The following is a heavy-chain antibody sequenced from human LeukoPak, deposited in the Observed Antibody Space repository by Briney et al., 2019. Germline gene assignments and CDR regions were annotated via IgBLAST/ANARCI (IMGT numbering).Heavy chain of an antibody. CDR3: TREFGSSSFWNWFDP. CDR1: GFTFSGSA. D-gene: IGHD6-6*01. Sequence: GRSLRLSRAASGFTFSGSAMHWVRQASGKGLGWVGRIKSKANSYATAYAASVKGRVTISKDDSKNTAYLQMNSLKTEDTAVYYCTREFGSSSFWNWFDPWGQGTLVTVSS. CDR2: IKSKANSYAT. V-gene: IGHV3-73*01. J-gene: IGHJ5*02.